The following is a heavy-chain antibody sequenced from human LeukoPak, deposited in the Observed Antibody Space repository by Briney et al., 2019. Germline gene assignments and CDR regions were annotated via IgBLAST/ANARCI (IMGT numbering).Heavy chain of an antibody. Sequence: GGSLRLSCAASGFTFSSYSMNWVRQAPGKGLEWVSYISSSSSTIYYADSVKGRFTISRDNAKNSLYLQMNSLRAEDTAVYYCAKNYYAGAYYGWFAPWGQGTLVTVAS. D-gene: IGHD1-26*01. V-gene: IGHV3-48*04. CDR2: ISSSSSTI. CDR3: AKNYYAGAYYGWFAP. J-gene: IGHJ5*02. CDR1: GFTFSSYS.